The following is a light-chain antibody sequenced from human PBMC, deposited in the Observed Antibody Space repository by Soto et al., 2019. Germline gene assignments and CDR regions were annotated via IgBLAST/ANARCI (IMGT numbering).Light chain of an antibody. CDR1: QDISTS. CDR3: QQFQAYPLT. Sequence: QLTQSPSSLSASVGDRVTIHCRASQDISTSLAWYQQKPGKPPKLLIYDASTLESGVPSRFSGRGSGTDFTLTISSLQPEDFATYFCQQFQAYPLTFGGGTRVDIK. CDR2: DAS. V-gene: IGKV1-13*02. J-gene: IGKJ4*01.